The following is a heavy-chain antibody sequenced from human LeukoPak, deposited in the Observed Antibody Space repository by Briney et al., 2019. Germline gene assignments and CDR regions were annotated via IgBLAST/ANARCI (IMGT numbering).Heavy chain of an antibody. CDR2: IGTAGDT. J-gene: IGHJ4*02. V-gene: IGHV3-13*01. D-gene: IGHD3-22*01. Sequence: GESLRLSCAASGFTFSRYDMHWVRQVTGKGLEWVSAIGTAGDTYYPGSVKGRFTVSRENAKNSLYLQMNSLRAEDTAVYYCAKLVIYDSSGFSDYWGQGALITVSS. CDR1: GFTFSRYD. CDR3: AKLVIYDSSGFSDY.